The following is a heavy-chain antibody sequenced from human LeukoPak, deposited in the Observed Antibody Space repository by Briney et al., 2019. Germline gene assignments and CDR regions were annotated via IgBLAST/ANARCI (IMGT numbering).Heavy chain of an antibody. CDR3: ARSISAMIRGAPYY. Sequence: PSETLSLTCSVSGDSISSARNYWGWIRQSPGKGLEWLASVYSSGSTHSNPSLTSRVSISIDMSKNQFSLKLSSVTAADTAVYYCARSISAMIRGAPYYWGQGTLVTVSS. D-gene: IGHD3-10*01. V-gene: IGHV4-39*07. CDR2: VYSSGST. J-gene: IGHJ4*02. CDR1: GDSISSARNY.